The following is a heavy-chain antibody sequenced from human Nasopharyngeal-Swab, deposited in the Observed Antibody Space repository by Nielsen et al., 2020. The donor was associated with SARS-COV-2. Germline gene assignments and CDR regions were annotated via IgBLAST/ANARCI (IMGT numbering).Heavy chain of an antibody. CDR1: GFTFSSYW. D-gene: IGHD5-12*01. J-gene: IGHJ6*02. Sequence: GESLKISCAASGFTFSSYWMSWVRQAPGKGLEWVANIKQDGSEKYYVDSVKGRFTISRDNSKNTLYLQMNSLRAEDTAVYYCARAYSPADYGMDVWGQGTTVTVSS. CDR2: IKQDGSEK. V-gene: IGHV3-7*01. CDR3: ARAYSPADYGMDV.